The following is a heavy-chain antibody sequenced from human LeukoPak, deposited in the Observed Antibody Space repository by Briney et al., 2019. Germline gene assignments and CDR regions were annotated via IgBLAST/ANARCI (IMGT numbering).Heavy chain of an antibody. Sequence: ASVKVSCKASGYTFTSYDINWVRQATGQGLEWMGWMNPNSGNAGYAQKFQGRVTITRNTSISTAYMELSSLRSDDTAVYYCARDSSIAVALYGMDVWGQGTTVTVSS. CDR3: ARDSSIAVALYGMDV. CDR2: MNPNSGNA. CDR1: GYTFTSYD. V-gene: IGHV1-8*03. J-gene: IGHJ6*02. D-gene: IGHD6-19*01.